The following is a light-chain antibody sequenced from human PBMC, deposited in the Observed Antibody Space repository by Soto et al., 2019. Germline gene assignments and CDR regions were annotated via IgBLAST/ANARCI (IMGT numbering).Light chain of an antibody. J-gene: IGKJ1*01. CDR1: QSVTNN. V-gene: IGKV3-15*01. CDR2: GAS. CDR3: QEYNTWPWT. Sequence: ETLMTQSRPTLSESQWPRPTLSCRASQSVTNNLAWYKQKLGQAPRVLIYGASTRATGIPARFTGSGSGTEFILTISSLKSEDSEVYYCQEYNTWPWTFGQGTKVDIK.